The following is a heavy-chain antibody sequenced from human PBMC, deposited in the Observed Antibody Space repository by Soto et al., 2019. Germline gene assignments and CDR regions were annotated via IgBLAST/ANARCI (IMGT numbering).Heavy chain of an antibody. CDR2: ISYDGSNK. V-gene: IGHV3-30-3*02. D-gene: IGHD3-10*01. Sequence: PGGCLRLSCAACGFTVRSYAMHWVRQAPGKGLEWVAVISYDGSNKYYADSGKGRFTISRDNTKNTLYLQMSSLRAEDTAVYYCATTQIRSGSYDFVYYYYGMDVWGQGTTVTVSS. J-gene: IGHJ6*02. CDR1: GFTVRSYA. CDR3: ATTQIRSGSYDFVYYYYGMDV.